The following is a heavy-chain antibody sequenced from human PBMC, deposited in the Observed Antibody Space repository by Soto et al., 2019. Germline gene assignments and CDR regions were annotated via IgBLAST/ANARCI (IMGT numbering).Heavy chain of an antibody. CDR1: GFTFHEYA. J-gene: IGHJ4*02. CDR3: AKQRADYGSGADTFYFDS. D-gene: IGHD3-10*01. Sequence: EVQLIESGGGWVQPGTSLRVSCAASGFTFHEYAMHWVRQAPGKGLEWVSGISSDGDTIAYADSVQGRFTVFRDNAKNSLYLQMNSLRAEDTALYYCAKQRADYGSGADTFYFDSWGQGALVTVSS. CDR2: ISSDGDTI. V-gene: IGHV3-9*01.